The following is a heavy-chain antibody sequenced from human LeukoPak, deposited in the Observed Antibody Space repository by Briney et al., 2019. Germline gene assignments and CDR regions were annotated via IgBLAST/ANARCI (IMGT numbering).Heavy chain of an antibody. CDR3: ARDRGTWNDDGFDY. J-gene: IGHJ4*02. V-gene: IGHV4-61*02. CDR2: IYISGST. D-gene: IGHD1-1*01. Sequence: SETLSLTCTVSGGSINIGTYYWSWIRQPAGKGLEWIGRIYISGSTNYNPSLKSRVTMSVDTSKNQFSLKLSSVTAADTAVYYCARDRGTWNDDGFDYWGQGTLVTVSS. CDR1: GGSINIGTYY.